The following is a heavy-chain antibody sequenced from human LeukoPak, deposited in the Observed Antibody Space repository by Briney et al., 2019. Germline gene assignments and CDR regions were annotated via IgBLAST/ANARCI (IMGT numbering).Heavy chain of an antibody. CDR2: MSSSGSII. D-gene: IGHD2/OR15-2a*01. CDR3: ARYLKPPDTNWFDP. J-gene: IGHJ5*02. CDR1: GFTFSDYY. V-gene: IGHV3-11*01. Sequence: PGGSLRLSCAASGFTFSDYYMSWIRQAPGKGLEWVSYMSSSGSIIYYADSVKGRFTISRDNAKNSLYLQMNSLRAEDTAVYYCARYLKPPDTNWFDPWGQGTLVTVSS.